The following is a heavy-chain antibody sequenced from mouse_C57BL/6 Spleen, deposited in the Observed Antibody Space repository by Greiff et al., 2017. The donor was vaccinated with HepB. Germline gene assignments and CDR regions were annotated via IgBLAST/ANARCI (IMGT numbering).Heavy chain of an antibody. D-gene: IGHD2-5*01. CDR2: IDPENGDT. Sequence: VQLQQSGAELVRPGASVKLSCTASGFNIKDDYMHWVKPRPEQGLEWIGCIDPENGDTEYASKFQGKATITADTSSNTAYLQLSSLTAEDTAVYYCTTKSNYGAYWGQGTLVTVSA. CDR1: GFNIKDDY. J-gene: IGHJ3*01. CDR3: TTKSNYGAY. V-gene: IGHV14-4*01.